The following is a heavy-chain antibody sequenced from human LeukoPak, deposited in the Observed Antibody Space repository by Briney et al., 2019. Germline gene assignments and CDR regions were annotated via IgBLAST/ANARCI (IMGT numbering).Heavy chain of an antibody. CDR3: ARDRGWSNENHYYGMDV. CDR2: VHLSGAT. Sequence: SDTLSLPCAVSGGSITTTNWWRWVRQPPGKGLEWIGEVHLSGATNYNPSLESRVSMSIDKSKNHLSLEVTSVTAADTAVYYCARDRGWSNENHYYGMDVWGQGTTVTVSS. D-gene: IGHD1/OR15-1a*01. CDR1: GGSITTTNW. J-gene: IGHJ6*02. V-gene: IGHV4-4*02.